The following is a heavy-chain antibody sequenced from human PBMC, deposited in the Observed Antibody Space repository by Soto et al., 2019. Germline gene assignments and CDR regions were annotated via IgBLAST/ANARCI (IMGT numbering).Heavy chain of an antibody. V-gene: IGHV4-4*02. CDR2: IHHSASA. Sequence: PSATKPLTCDVSGVYIEGDHWWTMVLQSPGKGLEWIGEIHHSASAFSNPSRKSPVTISIDRSNSQCSLDLTSVTAADTAVFYCAGAGFGLGAKVLDLWGQGSLVTVSS. CDR3: AGAGFGLGAKVLDL. CDR1: GVYIEGDHW. D-gene: IGHD3-3*01. J-gene: IGHJ4*02.